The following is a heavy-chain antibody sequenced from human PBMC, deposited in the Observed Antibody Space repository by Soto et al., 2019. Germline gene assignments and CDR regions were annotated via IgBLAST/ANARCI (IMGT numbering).Heavy chain of an antibody. J-gene: IGHJ6*02. CDR3: ARDGPGRPYGKDV. CDR1: GYTFSTYL. CDR2: ISISTGDT. V-gene: IGHV1-18*01. Sequence: QVQLVQSGAEVKKPGASVTVSCKASGYTFSTYLIAWVRQAPGQGLEWMGWISISTGDTDYAQNLQGRVTLTTDKSSSTAYMELRSLRPDDTALYYCARDGPGRPYGKDVWGQGTPVIVSS. D-gene: IGHD6-6*01.